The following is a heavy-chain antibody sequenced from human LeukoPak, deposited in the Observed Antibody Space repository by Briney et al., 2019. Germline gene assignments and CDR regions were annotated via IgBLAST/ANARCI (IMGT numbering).Heavy chain of an antibody. J-gene: IGHJ4*02. D-gene: IGHD3-22*01. V-gene: IGHV3-11*01. Sequence: MTGGSLRLSCAASGFTFDDYGMSWIRQAPGKGLEWVSYISSSGSTIYYADSVKGRFTISRDNAKNSLYLQMNSLRAEDTAVYYCARDYDSSGYYYSFDYWGQGTLVTVSS. CDR2: ISSSGSTI. CDR1: GFTFDDYG. CDR3: ARDYDSSGYYYSFDY.